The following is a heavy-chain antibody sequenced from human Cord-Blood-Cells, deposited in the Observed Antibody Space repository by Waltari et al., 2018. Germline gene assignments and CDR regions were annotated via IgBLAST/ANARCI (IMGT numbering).Heavy chain of an antibody. CDR1: GYTFTSSD. CDR3: ARVCSSTSCYAFDI. Sequence: QVQPVQSGAEVKKPGAYEKVSCKASGYTFTSSDINWVRQTTGQGLEWMGWMNPNSGNTGYAQKFQGRVTITRNTSISTAYMELSSLRSEDTAVYYCARVCSSTSCYAFDIWGQGTMVTVSS. J-gene: IGHJ3*02. V-gene: IGHV1-8*03. CDR2: MNPNSGNT. D-gene: IGHD2-2*01.